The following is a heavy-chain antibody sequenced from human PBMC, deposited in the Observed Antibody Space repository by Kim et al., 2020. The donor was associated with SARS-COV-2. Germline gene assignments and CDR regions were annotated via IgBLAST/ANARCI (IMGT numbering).Heavy chain of an antibody. J-gene: IGHJ4*02. CDR1: GGSIRINNW. Sequence: SETLSLTCAVSGGSIRINNWWSWVRQPPGKGLEWIGEISHTGSTNYSPSLKSRVTLSVDVSKNHFSLILTSVTAADTAVYFCARDEVANPWVWGQGTPVT. CDR2: ISHTGST. CDR3: ARDEVANPWV. V-gene: IGHV4-4*02. D-gene: IGHD5-12*01.